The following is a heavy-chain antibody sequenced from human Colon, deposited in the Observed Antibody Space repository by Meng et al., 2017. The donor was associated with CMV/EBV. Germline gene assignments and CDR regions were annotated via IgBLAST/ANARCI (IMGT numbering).Heavy chain of an antibody. J-gene: IGHJ5*02. CDR2: IKEDGSAQ. CDR1: GFTFSNFW. CDR3: LGGHYSGA. Sequence: SCAASGFTFSNFWMNWVRQAPGKGLEWVANIKEDGSAQYYVDSVKGRFTISRDNPNNSLYLQMNSLKDEDTAVYYCLGGHYSGAWGQGTLVTVSS. D-gene: IGHD3-10*01. V-gene: IGHV3-7*01.